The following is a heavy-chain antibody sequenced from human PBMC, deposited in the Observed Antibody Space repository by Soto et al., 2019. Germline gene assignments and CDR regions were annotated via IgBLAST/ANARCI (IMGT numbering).Heavy chain of an antibody. D-gene: IGHD4-4*01. V-gene: IGHV3-74*01. CDR1: GFTFSDHW. CDR2: INGDGTNT. CDR3: ARGIQYRYGMDV. Sequence: EVQLVESGGGLVQPGGSLRLSCAAAGFTFSDHWMHWVRQAPGKGLVWVSRINGDGTNTFYADSVKGRFSISRDNAKNTVYVHMYSLRGEDTAVYYCARGIQYRYGMDVWGQGTTVTVSS. J-gene: IGHJ6*02.